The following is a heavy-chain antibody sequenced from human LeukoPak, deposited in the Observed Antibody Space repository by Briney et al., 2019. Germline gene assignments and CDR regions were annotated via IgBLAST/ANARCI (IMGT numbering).Heavy chain of an antibody. V-gene: IGHV5-51*01. CDR1: GYKFTNYW. Sequence: GESLKISCQASGYKFTNYWIGWVRQMPGKGLEWMGIIFLSDSDTRYSPSFQGQVTISADKSTSTAYLHWSTLKASDSAIYYCARRGWSTELFEYWGQGTLVTVSS. J-gene: IGHJ4*02. D-gene: IGHD2-8*02. CDR2: IFLSDSDT. CDR3: ARRGWSTELFEY.